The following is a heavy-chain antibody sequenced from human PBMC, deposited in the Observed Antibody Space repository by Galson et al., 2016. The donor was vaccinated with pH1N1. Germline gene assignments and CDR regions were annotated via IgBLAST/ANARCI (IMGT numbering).Heavy chain of an antibody. V-gene: IGHV3-23*01. Sequence: SLRLSCAASGFTFSSYAMSWVRQAPGKGLEWVSAISGSGGSTYYADSVKGRFTISRDNSKNTPYLQMNSLRAEDTAVYYRAKDIGYCSSTSCQYYYYYGLDVWGQGTTVSVSS. D-gene: IGHD2-2*01. J-gene: IGHJ6*02. CDR2: ISGSGGST. CDR1: GFTFSSYA. CDR3: AKDIGYCSSTSCQYYYYYGLDV.